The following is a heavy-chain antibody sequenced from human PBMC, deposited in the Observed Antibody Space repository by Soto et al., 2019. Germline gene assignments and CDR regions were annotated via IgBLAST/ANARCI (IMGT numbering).Heavy chain of an antibody. CDR1: GGSMSSYY. CDR2: IYYSGST. V-gene: IGHV4-59*08. CDR3: ARFKTISGWCFDY. D-gene: IGHD6-19*01. Sequence: QVQLQESGPGLVKPSETLSLTCSVSGGSMSSYYWSWIRQPPGKGLEWMGQIYYSGSTNYNPSLKSRVTISVDTSKNQFSLRLNSVTAADTAVYYCARFKTISGWCFDYCGQITVVTVSS. J-gene: IGHJ4*02.